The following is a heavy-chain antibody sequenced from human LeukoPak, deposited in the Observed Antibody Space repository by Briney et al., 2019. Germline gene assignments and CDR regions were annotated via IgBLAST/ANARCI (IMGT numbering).Heavy chain of an antibody. J-gene: IGHJ4*02. Sequence: GGSLRLSCAASGFTFSSSAMSWVRQTPSKGLEWLSSIMGDGVTTYYADSVKGRFTISRDNSKNILFLQMNSLRAEDSASYFCAKERRRVDTSMIRSYFFDSWGQGTPVTVSS. V-gene: IGHV3-23*01. CDR3: AKERRRVDTSMIRSYFFDS. D-gene: IGHD3-16*01. CDR1: GFTFSSSA. CDR2: IMGDGVTT.